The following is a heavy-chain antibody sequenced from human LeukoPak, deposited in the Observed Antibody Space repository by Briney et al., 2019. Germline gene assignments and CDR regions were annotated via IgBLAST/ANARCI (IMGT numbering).Heavy chain of an antibody. CDR3: ARAEGDCFASCYYYGMDV. V-gene: IGHV4-34*01. CDR2: INHSGST. CDR1: GGSFSGYY. Sequence: SETLSLTCAVYGGSFSGYYWSWIRQPPGKGLEWIGEINHSGSTNYNPSLKSRVTISVDTSKNQFSLKLSSVTAADTAVYYCARAEGDCFASCYYYGMDVWGQGTTVTVSS. J-gene: IGHJ6*02. D-gene: IGHD2-21*02.